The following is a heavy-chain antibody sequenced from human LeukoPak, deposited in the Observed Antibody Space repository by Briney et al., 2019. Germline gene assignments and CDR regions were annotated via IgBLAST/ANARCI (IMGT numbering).Heavy chain of an antibody. J-gene: IGHJ3*02. CDR1: GGSISSYY. CDR3: ARDRDYYDSSAFDI. V-gene: IGHV4-4*07. D-gene: IGHD3-22*01. CDR2: IYTSGST. Sequence: SETLSLTCTVSGGSISSYYWSWIRQPAGKGQEWIGRIYTSGSTNYNPSLKSRVTMSVDTSKNQFSLKLSSVTAADTAVYYCARDRDYYDSSAFDIWGQGTMVTVSS.